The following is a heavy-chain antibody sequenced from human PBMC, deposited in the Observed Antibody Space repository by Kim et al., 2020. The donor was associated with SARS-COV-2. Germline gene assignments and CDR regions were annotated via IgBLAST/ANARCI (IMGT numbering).Heavy chain of an antibody. J-gene: IGHJ5*02. V-gene: IGHV1-24*01. Sequence: QKFQGRVTMTEDPSTDTAYMELSSLRSEDTAVYYCSTVLGGNWGNWFDTWGQGTLVTVSS. CDR3: STVLGGNWGNWFDT. D-gene: IGHD7-27*01.